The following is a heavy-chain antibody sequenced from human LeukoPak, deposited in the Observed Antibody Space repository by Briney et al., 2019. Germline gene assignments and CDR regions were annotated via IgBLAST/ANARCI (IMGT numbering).Heavy chain of an antibody. V-gene: IGHV3-7*01. CDR1: GFSFTTYW. CDR2: INQDGTEK. D-gene: IGHD4-17*01. Sequence: GGSLRLSCAASGFSFTTYWMSWVRQAQGKGLEWVANINQDGTEKYYVDSVKGRFTISRDNGKNSLYLQMNSLRVEDTAVYYCARGAHKRDDYGGFFDYWGQGTLVTVSS. J-gene: IGHJ4*02. CDR3: ARGAHKRDDYGGFFDY.